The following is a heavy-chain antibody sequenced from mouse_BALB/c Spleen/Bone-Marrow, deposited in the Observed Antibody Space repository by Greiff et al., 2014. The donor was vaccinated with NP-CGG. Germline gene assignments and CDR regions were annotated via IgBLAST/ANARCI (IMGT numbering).Heavy chain of an antibody. CDR3: ARDGICVDY. Sequence: QVQLKESGAELVRPGSSVKISCESSGYVFRTYWINWVKQRPGQGLEWIGQIYPGDGDIDYNVKFKDKVTLTEDKSSNTAYMQQGSLTSEDSAVYVSARDGICVDYWGQGTTLTVSS. J-gene: IGHJ2*01. D-gene: IGHD6-1*01. V-gene: IGHV1-80*01. CDR1: GYVFRTYW. CDR2: IYPGDGDI.